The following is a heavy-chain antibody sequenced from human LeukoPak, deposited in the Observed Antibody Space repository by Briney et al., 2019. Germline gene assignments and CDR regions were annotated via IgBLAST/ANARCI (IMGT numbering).Heavy chain of an antibody. CDR2: INPRGGST. V-gene: IGHV1-46*01. J-gene: IGHJ3*02. CDR1: GYTFTSYY. Sequence: GASVKVSCRASGYTFTSYYMHWVRQAPGQGLEWMGIINPRGGSTSYARKFQGRVTMTRDTFTSTVYMELSSLRSEDTAVYYCARELIAQPSLLAFDIWGQGTMVTVSS. CDR3: ARELIAQPSLLAFDI. D-gene: IGHD3-22*01.